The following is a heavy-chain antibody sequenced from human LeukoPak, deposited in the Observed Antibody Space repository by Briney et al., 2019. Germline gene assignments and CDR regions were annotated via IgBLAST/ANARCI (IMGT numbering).Heavy chain of an antibody. CDR3: ARAGKWVAAIGY. CDR1: GGSISSYY. J-gene: IGHJ4*02. D-gene: IGHD2-15*01. Sequence: SQTLSLTCTVSGGSISSYYWSWIRQPPGKGLEWIGYIYYSGSTNYNPSLKSRVTISVDTSKNQFSLKLSSVTAADTAVYYCARAGKWVAAIGYWGQGTLVTVSS. CDR2: IYYSGST. V-gene: IGHV4-59*12.